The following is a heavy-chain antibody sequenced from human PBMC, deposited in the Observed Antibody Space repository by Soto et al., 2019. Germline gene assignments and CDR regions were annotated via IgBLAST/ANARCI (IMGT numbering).Heavy chain of an antibody. CDR3: AKGDNYDILTGYYYYGMDV. V-gene: IGHV3-15*01. Sequence: GGSLRLSCAASGFTFSNAWMSWVRQAPGEGLEWVGRIKSKTDGGTTDYAAPVKGRFTISRDNSKNTLYLQMNSLRAEDTAVYYCAKGDNYDILTGYYYYGMDVWGQGTTVTVSS. CDR2: IKSKTDGGTT. D-gene: IGHD3-9*01. J-gene: IGHJ6*02. CDR1: GFTFSNAW.